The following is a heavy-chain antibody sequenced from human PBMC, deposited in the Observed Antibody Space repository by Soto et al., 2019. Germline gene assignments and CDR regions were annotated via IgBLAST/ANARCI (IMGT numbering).Heavy chain of an antibody. Sequence: TVGSLRLSCTASGFNFSDYVVHWVRQAPGRGLEWMAFISFDGSNEYYADFVKGRFTISRDNSKNMIYLQLNSLRADDAAVYFCAREGYYDSRGYPYGIDVWGQGTTVTVSS. CDR1: GFNFSDYV. J-gene: IGHJ6*02. V-gene: IGHV3-30-3*01. D-gene: IGHD3-22*01. CDR2: ISFDGSNE. CDR3: AREGYYDSRGYPYGIDV.